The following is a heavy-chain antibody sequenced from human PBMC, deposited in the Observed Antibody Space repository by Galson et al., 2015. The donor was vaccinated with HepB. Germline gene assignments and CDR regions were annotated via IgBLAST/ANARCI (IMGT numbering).Heavy chain of an antibody. CDR1: GFTFSSYR. CDR2: INSDGSST. V-gene: IGHV3-74*01. J-gene: IGHJ6*02. D-gene: IGHD3-16*02. CDR3: ARDLRDVWGSYRPKSNYYYYGMDV. Sequence: SLRLSCAASGFTFSSYRMHWVRQAPGKGLVWVSRINSDGSSTSYADSVKGRFTISRDNAKNSLYLQMNSLRAEDTAVYYCARDLRDVWGSYRPKSNYYYYGMDVWGQGTTVTVSS.